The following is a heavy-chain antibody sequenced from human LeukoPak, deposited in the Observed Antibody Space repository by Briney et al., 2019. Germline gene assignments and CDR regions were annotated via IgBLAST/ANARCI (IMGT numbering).Heavy chain of an antibody. CDR3: ARQGPNGDLDF. J-gene: IGHJ4*02. V-gene: IGHV3-48*01. D-gene: IGHD4-17*01. CDR1: GFTFNTYS. CDR2: IESYSRII. Sequence: GGSLRLSCEAPGFTFNTYSMNWVRQAPGKGLQWVSYIESYSRIIHYADSVKGRFTISRDDAKNSLFLQMNSLRAEDTAIYYCARQGPNGDLDFWGQGTLVTVSS.